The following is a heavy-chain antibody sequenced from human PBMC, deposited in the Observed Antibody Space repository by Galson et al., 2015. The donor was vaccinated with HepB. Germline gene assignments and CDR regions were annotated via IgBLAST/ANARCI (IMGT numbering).Heavy chain of an antibody. CDR2: IYYTGST. D-gene: IGHD7-27*01. V-gene: IGHV4-59*01. CDR3: ARRSTWGTDY. CDR1: GASISSYY. Sequence: LTCTVSGASISSYYWTWIRQPPGKGLEWIGYIYYTGSTIYNPSLKSQFTISIDTSKNQFSLKLSSVTAADTAVYYCARRSTWGTDYWGQGTLVIVSS. J-gene: IGHJ4*02.